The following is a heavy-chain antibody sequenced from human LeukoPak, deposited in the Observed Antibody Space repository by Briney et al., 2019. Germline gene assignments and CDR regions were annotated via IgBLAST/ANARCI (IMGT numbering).Heavy chain of an antibody. V-gene: IGHV3-7*01. Sequence: GGSLRLSCAASGFTFSTYWMSWVRQALGERLEWVANIKEDGSEKYYGDSVKGRFTISRDNAKNSLYLQMNSLRAEDTAVYYCARDSSGYQWGQGTLVTVSS. CDR2: IKEDGSEK. J-gene: IGHJ4*02. CDR3: ARDSSGYQ. CDR1: GFTFSTYW. D-gene: IGHD3-22*01.